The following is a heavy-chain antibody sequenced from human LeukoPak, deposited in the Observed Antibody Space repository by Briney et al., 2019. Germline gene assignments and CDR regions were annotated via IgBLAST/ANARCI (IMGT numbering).Heavy chain of an antibody. CDR1: GFTFSSYA. CDR2: ISGSGGST. CDR3: ARGGENFWSGYYGQIDY. Sequence: GGSLRLSCAASGFTFSSYAMSWVRQAPGKGLEWVSAISGSGGSTYYADSVKGRFTISRDNSKNTLYLQMNSLRAEDTAVYYCARGGENFWSGYYGQIDYWGQGTLVTVSS. J-gene: IGHJ4*02. D-gene: IGHD3-3*01. V-gene: IGHV3-23*01.